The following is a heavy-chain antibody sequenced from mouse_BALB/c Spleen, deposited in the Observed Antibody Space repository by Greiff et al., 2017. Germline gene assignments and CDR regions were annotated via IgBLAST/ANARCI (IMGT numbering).Heavy chain of an antibody. CDR3: ASHRYDEDYYAMDY. J-gene: IGHJ4*01. Sequence: VQLQESGPGLVQPSQSLSITCTVSGFSLTSYGVHWVRQSPGKGLEWLGVIWSGGSTDYNAAFISRLSISKDNSKSQVFFKMNSLQANDTAIYYCASHRYDEDYYAMDYWGQGTSVTVSS. V-gene: IGHV2-2*02. CDR2: IWSGGST. CDR1: GFSLTSYG. D-gene: IGHD2-14*01.